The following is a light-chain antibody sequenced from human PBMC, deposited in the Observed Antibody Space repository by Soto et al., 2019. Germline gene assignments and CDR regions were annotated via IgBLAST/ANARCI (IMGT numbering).Light chain of an antibody. V-gene: IGKV1-39*01. Sequence: DIQMTQSLSSLSASVGDTVTITCRASQSISNSVSGYQQKPGKAPKFLIYVESTLQRGVPSRFSGSGSGTDFTLTISSLEPEDVATYYCQQTFSHPYTFGQGTKLEIK. CDR3: QQTFSHPYT. CDR1: QSISNS. CDR2: VES. J-gene: IGKJ2*01.